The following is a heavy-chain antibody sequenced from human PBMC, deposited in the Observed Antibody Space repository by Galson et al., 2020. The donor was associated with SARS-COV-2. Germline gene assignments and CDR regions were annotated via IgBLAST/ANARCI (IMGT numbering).Heavy chain of an antibody. Sequence: ASVKVSCKASEYTLTDYYMHWVRQAPGQGLEWMGWINPNSGGTNYAQKFQGRVTMTRDTSITTAYMELSRLTSDDTAVYYCAASGEDFWSGPAYWGQGTLVTVSS. D-gene: IGHD3-3*01. CDR2: INPNSGGT. CDR1: EYTLTDYY. V-gene: IGHV1-2*02. CDR3: AASGEDFWSGPAY. J-gene: IGHJ4*02.